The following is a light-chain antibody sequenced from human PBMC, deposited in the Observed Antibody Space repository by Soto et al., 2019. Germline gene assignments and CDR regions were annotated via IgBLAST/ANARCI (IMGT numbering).Light chain of an antibody. Sequence: DIQMTQSPSTLSASVGDRVTITCRTSQSITSWLAWYQQQPGKAPKLLIYDASSFESGVPSRFIGSGSGTEFTLTISSLQPDDFATYYCQQYYNYWTFGQGTKVDIK. CDR3: QQYYNYWT. J-gene: IGKJ1*01. V-gene: IGKV1-5*01. CDR2: DAS. CDR1: QSITSW.